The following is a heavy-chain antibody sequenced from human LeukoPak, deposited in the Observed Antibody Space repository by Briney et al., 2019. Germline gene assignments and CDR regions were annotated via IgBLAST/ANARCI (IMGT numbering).Heavy chain of an antibody. CDR1: GGSFSGYY. Sequence: PSETLSLTCAVYGGSFSGYYWSWIRQPPGKGLEWIGEINHSGSTNYNPSLKSRVTISVDTSKNQFSLKLSSVTAADTAVYYCARPRNYRSGYSGYGSGAFDYWDQGTLVTVSS. CDR3: ARPRNYRSGYSGYGSGAFDY. V-gene: IGHV4-34*01. CDR2: INHSGST. J-gene: IGHJ4*02. D-gene: IGHD5-12*01.